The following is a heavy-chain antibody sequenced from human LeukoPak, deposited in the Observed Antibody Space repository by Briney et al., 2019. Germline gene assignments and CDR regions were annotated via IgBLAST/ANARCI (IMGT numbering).Heavy chain of an antibody. CDR3: ARDLDSSGLDY. D-gene: IGHD3-22*01. Sequence: GGSLRLSCAASGFTFRSYWTHWVRQAPGKGLVWVSRINSDGSSTTYADSVEGRFTISRDNAKNSLYLQMNSLRAEDTAVYYCARDLDSSGLDYWGQGTLVTVSS. CDR2: INSDGSST. CDR1: GFTFRSYW. J-gene: IGHJ4*02. V-gene: IGHV3-74*01.